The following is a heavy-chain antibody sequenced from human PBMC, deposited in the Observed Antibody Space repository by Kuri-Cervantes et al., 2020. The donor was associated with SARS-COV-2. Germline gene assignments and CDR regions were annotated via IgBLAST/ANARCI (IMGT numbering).Heavy chain of an antibody. CDR3: ARAPSWNYIWGTYRGGWDTFDI. CDR2: MNPNSGGT. Sequence: ASVKVSCKASGYSLTNYDMIWVRQAPGQGLEWMGWMNPNSGGTNSAQKFQGWVIMTRDTSITTAYMELSRLRSDDTAVYYCARAPSWNYIWGTYRGGWDTFDIWGQGTMVTVSS. D-gene: IGHD3-16*02. J-gene: IGHJ3*02. V-gene: IGHV1-2*04. CDR1: GYSLTNYD.